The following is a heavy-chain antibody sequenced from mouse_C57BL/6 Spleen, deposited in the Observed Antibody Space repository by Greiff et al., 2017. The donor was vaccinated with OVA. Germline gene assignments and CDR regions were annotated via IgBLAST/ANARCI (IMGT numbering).Heavy chain of an antibody. CDR2: IYPRDGST. D-gene: IGHD2-1*01. V-gene: IGHV1-85*01. J-gene: IGHJ3*01. Sequence: QVQLQQSGPELVKPGASVKLSCKASGYTFTSYDINWVKQRPGQGLEWIGWIYPRDGSTKYNEKFKGKATLTVDTSSSTAYMELHSLTSEDSAVYFCARKDGNYWFAYWGQGTLVTVSA. CDR3: ARKDGNYWFAY. CDR1: GYTFTSYD.